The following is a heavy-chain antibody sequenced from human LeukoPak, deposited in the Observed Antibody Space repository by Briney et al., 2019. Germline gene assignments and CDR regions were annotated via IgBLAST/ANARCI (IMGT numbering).Heavy chain of an antibody. D-gene: IGHD6-13*01. V-gene: IGHV1-69*06. CDR1: GGTFSSYA. CDR3: ARSSIIAAAGPYYFDY. Sequence: SVKVPCKASGGTFSSYAISWVRQAPGQGLEWMGGIIPIFGTANYAQKFQGRVTITADKSTSTAYMELSSLRSEDTAVYYCARSSIIAAAGPYYFDYWGQGTLVTVSS. CDR2: IIPIFGTA. J-gene: IGHJ4*02.